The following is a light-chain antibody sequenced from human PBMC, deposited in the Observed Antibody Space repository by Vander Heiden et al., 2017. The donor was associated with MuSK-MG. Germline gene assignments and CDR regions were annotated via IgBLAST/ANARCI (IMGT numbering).Light chain of an antibody. CDR2: AAS. CDR3: QQLNTYPPS. Sequence: DIQLTQSPSFLSASVTDRVTITCRASQGINSYLAWYQQKPGEAPKLLIYAASTVQSGVPSRFSGSGSGTEFTLTISSLEPEDSATYYCQQLNTYPPSFGGGTKVEIK. V-gene: IGKV1-9*01. CDR1: QGINSY. J-gene: IGKJ4*02.